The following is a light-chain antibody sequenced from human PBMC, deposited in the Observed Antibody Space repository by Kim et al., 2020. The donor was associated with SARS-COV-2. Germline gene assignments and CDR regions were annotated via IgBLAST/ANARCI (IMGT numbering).Light chain of an antibody. CDR2: DAP. CDR3: QQYNYWPPWT. J-gene: IGKJ1*01. V-gene: IGKV3-15*01. Sequence: EIVMTQSPATLSMSPGERATLSCRASQSIRADLAWYQQKSGQAPRLLIYDAPTRATGVPARFTGSGSGTDFTLTINGLQSEDFAMYYCQQYNYWPPWTFGQGTKLEI. CDR1: QSIRAD.